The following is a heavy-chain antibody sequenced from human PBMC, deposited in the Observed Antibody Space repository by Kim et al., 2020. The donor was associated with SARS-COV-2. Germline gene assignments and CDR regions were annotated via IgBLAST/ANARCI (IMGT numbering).Heavy chain of an antibody. CDR1: GDPVNGYY. CDR3: ARGRYFDWLFHQSAHYCHY. J-gene: IGHJ4*02. V-gene: IGHV4-34*01. CDR2: INYDRST. D-gene: IGHD3-9*01. Sequence: SETLSLTCAVYGDPVNGYYWSWIRQPPGKGLEWIGEINYDRSTHYTPSLKSRVTMSLDSSKSQFSLRLTSLTDADTAVYYCARGRYFDWLFHQSAHYCHYRGQGNLVTVSP.